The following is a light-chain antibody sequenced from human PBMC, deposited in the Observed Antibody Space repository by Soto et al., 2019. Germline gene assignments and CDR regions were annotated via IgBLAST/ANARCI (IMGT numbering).Light chain of an antibody. Sequence: QAVVTQAPSLTVSPGGTVTITCGSSTGAVTSGYYPNWFQQNPGQAPRPLIYSTSNNYSWTPARFSGSLLGGKAALTLSRVQPEDDADYYCLLYDSGVCVFGTGTKVTVL. CDR3: LLYDSGVCV. CDR2: STS. CDR1: TGAVTSGYY. J-gene: IGLJ1*01. V-gene: IGLV7-43*01.